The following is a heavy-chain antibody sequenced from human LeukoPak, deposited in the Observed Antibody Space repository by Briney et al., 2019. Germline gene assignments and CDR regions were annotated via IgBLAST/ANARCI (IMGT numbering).Heavy chain of an antibody. D-gene: IGHD3-10*01. Sequence: SETLSLTCTVSGGSISSSSYYWGWIRQPPGKGLEWIGSIYYSGSTYYNPSLKSRVTISVDTSKNQFSLKLSSVTAADTAVYYCALVRHDAFDIWGQGTMVTVSS. CDR2: IYYSGST. CDR3: ALVRHDAFDI. CDR1: GGSISSSSYY. V-gene: IGHV4-39*01. J-gene: IGHJ3*02.